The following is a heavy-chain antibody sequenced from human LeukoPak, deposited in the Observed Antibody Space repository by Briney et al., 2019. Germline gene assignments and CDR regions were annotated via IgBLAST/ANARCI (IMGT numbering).Heavy chain of an antibody. CDR3: ARDGITCTRDY. CDR1: GFIFRSYW. D-gene: IGHD1-7*01. V-gene: IGHV3-7*01. Sequence: GGSLRLSCAASGFIFRSYWMVWVRQAPGKGLEWVASIDEHGFKTYYAASVTGRFTISKDTAKDSLDLQMNSLRAEDTAVYYCARDGITCTRDYWGQGALVTVSS. J-gene: IGHJ4*02. CDR2: IDEHGFKT.